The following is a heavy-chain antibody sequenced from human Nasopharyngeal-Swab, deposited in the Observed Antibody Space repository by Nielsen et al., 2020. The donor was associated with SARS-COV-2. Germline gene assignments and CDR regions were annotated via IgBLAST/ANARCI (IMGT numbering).Heavy chain of an antibody. D-gene: IGHD4-23*01. CDR3: ARAKDGGKGFYFDY. CDR1: GYTFTSYA. V-gene: IGHV1-3*01. J-gene: IGHJ4*02. Sequence: ASAQNSCNASGYTFTSYAMHSVRHDPAQRLEWMGWIIAGNGNKKYSQKFQGRVTITRDTYASTAYMELSSLRSEDTAMYYCARAKDGGKGFYFDYWGQGTLVTVSS. CDR2: IIAGNGNK.